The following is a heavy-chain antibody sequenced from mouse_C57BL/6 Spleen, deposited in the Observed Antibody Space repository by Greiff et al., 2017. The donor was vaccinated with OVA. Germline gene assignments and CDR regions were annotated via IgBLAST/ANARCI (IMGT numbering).Heavy chain of an antibody. V-gene: IGHV5-12*01. CDR3: ARHERKYSNYYAMDY. CDR1: GFTFSDYY. D-gene: IGHD2-5*01. Sequence: EVQRVESGGGLVQPGGSLKLSCAASGFTFSDYYMYWVRQTPEKRLEWVAYISNGGGSTYYPDTVKGRFTISKDNAKNTLYLQMSRLKSEDTAMYYCARHERKYSNYYAMDYWGQGTSVTVSS. CDR2: ISNGGGST. J-gene: IGHJ4*01.